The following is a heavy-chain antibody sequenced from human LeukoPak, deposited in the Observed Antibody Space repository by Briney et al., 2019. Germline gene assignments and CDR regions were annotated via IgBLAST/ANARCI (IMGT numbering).Heavy chain of an antibody. CDR1: GGSISSGGYY. CDR2: IYYSGST. D-gene: IGHD1-26*01. CDR3: ARDRNGPAGATLTRYFDL. V-gene: IGHV4-31*03. J-gene: IGHJ2*01. Sequence: SETLSLTCTVSGGSISSGGYYWSWIRQHPGKGLEWIGYIYYSGSTYYNPSLKSRVTISVDTSKNQFSLKLSSVTAADTAVYYCARDRNGPAGATLTRYFDLWGRGTLVTVSS.